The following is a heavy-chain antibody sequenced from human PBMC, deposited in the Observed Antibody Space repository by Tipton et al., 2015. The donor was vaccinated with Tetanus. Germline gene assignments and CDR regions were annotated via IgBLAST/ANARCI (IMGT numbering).Heavy chain of an antibody. J-gene: IGHJ3*02. V-gene: IGHV4-59*01. CDR1: GGSISSYY. CDR3: ARDSQVASGWGGAFDI. CDR2: IYYSGST. D-gene: IGHD6-19*01. Sequence: TLSLICTVSGGSISSYYWSWIRQPPGKGLEWIGYIYYSGSTNYNPSLKSRVTISVDTSKNQFSLKLSSVTAADTAVYYCARDSQVASGWGGAFDIWGQGTMVTVSS.